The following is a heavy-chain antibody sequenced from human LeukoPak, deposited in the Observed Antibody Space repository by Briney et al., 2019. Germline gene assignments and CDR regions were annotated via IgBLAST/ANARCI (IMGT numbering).Heavy chain of an antibody. CDR1: GFTFDDYG. CDR3: ARDSVPMVRGVPTHWFDP. Sequence: GGSLRLSCAASGFTFDDYGMSWVRQAPGKGLEWVSGMNWNGGSTGYADSVKGRFTISRDNAKNSLYLQMNSLRAEDTALYYCARDSVPMVRGVPTHWFDPWGQGTLVTVSS. V-gene: IGHV3-20*04. J-gene: IGHJ5*02. D-gene: IGHD3-10*01. CDR2: MNWNGGST.